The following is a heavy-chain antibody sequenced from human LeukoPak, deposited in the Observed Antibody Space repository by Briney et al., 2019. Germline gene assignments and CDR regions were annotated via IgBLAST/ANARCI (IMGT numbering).Heavy chain of an antibody. CDR1: GFNFSNYA. CDR3: ACNFDY. J-gene: IGHJ4*02. V-gene: IGHV3-33*01. CDR2: MWYEGSNK. Sequence: GGSLRLSCATSGFNFSNYAMHWVRQAPCKGLEWVAVMWYEGSNKYYADSVKGRLTISRDNSKNTLYLQMNSLRDEDTAVYYFACNFDYWGQGTLDTVSS.